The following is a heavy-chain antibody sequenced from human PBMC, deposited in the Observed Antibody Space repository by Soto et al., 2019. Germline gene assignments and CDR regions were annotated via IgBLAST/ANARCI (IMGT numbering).Heavy chain of an antibody. CDR3: TRRPELYGDYAGSMDV. J-gene: IGHJ6*02. Sequence: EVQLVESGGGLVQPGGSLKLSCAASGFTFSGSAMHWVRQASGKGLEWVGRIRSKANSYATAYAASVKGRFTISRDDSKNTAYLQMNSLKTEDTAVYYCTRRPELYGDYAGSMDVWGQGTTVTVSS. D-gene: IGHD4-17*01. V-gene: IGHV3-73*02. CDR1: GFTFSGSA. CDR2: IRSKANSYAT.